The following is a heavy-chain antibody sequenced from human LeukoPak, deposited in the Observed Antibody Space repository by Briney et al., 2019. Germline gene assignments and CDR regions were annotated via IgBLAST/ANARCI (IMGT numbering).Heavy chain of an antibody. V-gene: IGHV1-18*01. J-gene: IGHJ6*02. CDR1: GYTFTSYG. CDR3: ARETGPYDSSGYYPNYYYYYGMDV. CDR2: ISAYNGNT. D-gene: IGHD3-22*01. Sequence: ASVKVSCKASGYTFTSYGISWVRQAPGQGLEWMGWISAYNGNTNYAQKLQGRVTMTTDTSTSTAYMELRSLRSDDTAVYYCARETGPYDSSGYYPNYYYYYGMDVWGQGTTVTVSS.